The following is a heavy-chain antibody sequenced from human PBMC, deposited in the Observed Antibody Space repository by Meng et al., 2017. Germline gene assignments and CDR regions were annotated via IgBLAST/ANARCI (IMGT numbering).Heavy chain of an antibody. Sequence: GESLKISCAASGFTFSSYGMHWVRQAPGKGLEWVAVIWYDGSNKYYADSVKGRFTISRDNSKNTLYLQMNSLRAEDTAVYYCARVDILTGYYNYYYYGMDVWGQGTTVTVSS. J-gene: IGHJ6*02. D-gene: IGHD3-9*01. V-gene: IGHV3-33*01. CDR2: IWYDGSNK. CDR3: ARVDILTGYYNYYYYGMDV. CDR1: GFTFSSYG.